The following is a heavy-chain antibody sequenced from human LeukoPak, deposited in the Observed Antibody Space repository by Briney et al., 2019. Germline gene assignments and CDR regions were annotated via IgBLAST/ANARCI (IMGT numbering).Heavy chain of an antibody. J-gene: IGHJ4*02. CDR3: ARFTPRISREKFDY. D-gene: IGHD3-3*02. Sequence: ASVKVSCKAFGYTFTSNYMHWVRQAPGQGPEWMGVISPTGGSTTYAQKFQGRVTLTRDMSTSTDYLELSSLRSDDTAVYYCARFTPRISREKFDYWGQGTLVTVSS. V-gene: IGHV1-46*01. CDR1: GYTFTSNY. CDR2: ISPTGGST.